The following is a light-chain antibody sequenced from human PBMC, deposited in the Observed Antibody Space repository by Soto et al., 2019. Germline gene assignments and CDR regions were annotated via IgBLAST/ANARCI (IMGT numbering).Light chain of an antibody. Sequence: DIQMTQSPSSLSASVGDRVTFTYRASRDITNHLAWYQQKPGKVPKLLIYTASTLQSGVPSRFSGSGSGTDFTLTISSLQPEDVATYFCLTYNSGLWTFGQGTKVEIK. J-gene: IGKJ1*01. CDR2: TAS. CDR3: LTYNSGLWT. CDR1: RDITNH. V-gene: IGKV1-27*01.